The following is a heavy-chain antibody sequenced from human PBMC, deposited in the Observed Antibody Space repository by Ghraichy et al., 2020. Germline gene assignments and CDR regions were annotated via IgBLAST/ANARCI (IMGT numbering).Heavy chain of an antibody. D-gene: IGHD2-2*01. CDR1: GFTFSDHY. CDR3: ARGYVVGGNYFDY. J-gene: IGHJ4*02. Sequence: GGSLRLSCAASGFTFSDHYMDWVRQAPGKGLEWVGRTRNKANSYTTEYAASVKGRFTISRDDSKNSLYLQMNSLKTEDTAVYYCARGYVVGGNYFDYWGQGTLVTVSS. V-gene: IGHV3-72*01. CDR2: TRNKANSYTT.